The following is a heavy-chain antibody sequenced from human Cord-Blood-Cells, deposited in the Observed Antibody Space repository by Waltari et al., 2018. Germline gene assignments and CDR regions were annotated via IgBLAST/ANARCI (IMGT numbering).Heavy chain of an antibody. CDR3: ARDRGYSGYEFDY. D-gene: IGHD5-12*01. CDR1: GFTFSSYW. J-gene: IGHJ4*02. V-gene: IGHV3-7*01. Sequence: EVQLVESGGGLVQRGGSLRLSGAASGFTFSSYWLIWVRLARGKGLEWVANIKQDGSEKYYVDSVKGRFTISRDNAKNSLYLQMNSLRAEDTAVYYCARDRGYSGYEFDYWGQGTLVTVSS. CDR2: IKQDGSEK.